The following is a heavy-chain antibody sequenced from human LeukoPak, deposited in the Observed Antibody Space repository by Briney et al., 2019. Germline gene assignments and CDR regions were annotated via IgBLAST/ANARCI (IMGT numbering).Heavy chain of an antibody. D-gene: IGHD3-3*01. J-gene: IGHJ3*02. V-gene: IGHV4-61*02. Sequence: SETLPLTCSVSGDSLNRGSYYWNWIWQPAGKGLEWLGRISASGNTNYNPSLKSRVTISVDASKNHFSLRLTSVTAADTAVYFCARRVTVFGRAPKAALDISRRGTIVPVSS. CDR2: ISASGNT. CDR1: GDSLNRGSYY. CDR3: ARRVTVFGRAPKAALDI.